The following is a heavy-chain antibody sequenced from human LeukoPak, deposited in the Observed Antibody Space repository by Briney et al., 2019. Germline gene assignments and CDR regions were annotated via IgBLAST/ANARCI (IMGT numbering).Heavy chain of an antibody. D-gene: IGHD3-3*01. Sequence: SETLSLTCTVSGGSISSGSYYWSWIRQPAGKGLEWIGRIYTSGSTNYNPSLKSRVTISVDTSKNQFSLKLSSVTAADTAVYYCARCHDFWSGPDLYGMDVWGQGTTVTVSS. V-gene: IGHV4-61*02. CDR3: ARCHDFWSGPDLYGMDV. CDR1: GGSISSGSYY. CDR2: IYTSGST. J-gene: IGHJ6*02.